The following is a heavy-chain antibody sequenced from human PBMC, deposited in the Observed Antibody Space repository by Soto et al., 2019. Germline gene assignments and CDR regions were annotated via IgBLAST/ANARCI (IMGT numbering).Heavy chain of an antibody. Sequence: ASVKVSCKVSGYTLTELSMHWVRQAPGKGLEWMGGFDPEDGETIYAQKFQGRVTMTEDTSTDTAYMELSSLRSEDTAVYYCATLLRVDSSSSRFDYWGQGTLVTVSS. CDR1: GYTLTELS. CDR2: FDPEDGET. D-gene: IGHD6-6*01. CDR3: ATLLRVDSSSSRFDY. V-gene: IGHV1-24*01. J-gene: IGHJ4*02.